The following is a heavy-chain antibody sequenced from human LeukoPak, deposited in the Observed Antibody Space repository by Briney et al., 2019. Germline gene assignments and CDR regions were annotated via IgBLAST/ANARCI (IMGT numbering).Heavy chain of an antibody. V-gene: IGHV3-21*01. CDR2: ISSSSSYI. J-gene: IGHJ4*02. D-gene: IGHD5-18*01. CDR1: RLTFSTCS. CDR3: ARPDTAMVWGYSFDY. Sequence: PGGSLRLSCAASRLTFSTCSMNWVRQAPGKGLEWVSSISSSSSYIYYADSVKGRFTISRDNAKNSLYLQMNSLKAEDTALYYCARPDTAMVWGYSFDYWGQGTLVTVSS.